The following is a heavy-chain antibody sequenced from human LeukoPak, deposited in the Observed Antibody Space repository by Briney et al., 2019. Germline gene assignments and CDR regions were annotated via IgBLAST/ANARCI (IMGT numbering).Heavy chain of an antibody. Sequence: SETLSLTCTVSGGSISSGGYYWTWIRQHPGKGLEWIGYVYYGGSTYYNPSLKSRVTISVDTSKNQFSLRLNSVTAADTAVYYCASPAPYDSSGYYKLWGQGTLVTVSS. V-gene: IGHV4-31*03. D-gene: IGHD3-22*01. J-gene: IGHJ4*02. CDR2: VYYGGST. CDR3: ASPAPYDSSGYYKL. CDR1: GGSISSGGYY.